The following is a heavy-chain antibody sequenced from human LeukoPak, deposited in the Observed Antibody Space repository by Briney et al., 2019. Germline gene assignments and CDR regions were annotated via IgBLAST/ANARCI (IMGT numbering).Heavy chain of an antibody. CDR3: ARVPSGDAFDI. V-gene: IGHV3-66*01. CDR1: GVTVSSNY. D-gene: IGHD2-2*01. CDR2: IYSGGST. J-gene: IGHJ3*02. Sequence: GGSLRLSCAASGVTVSSNYMCWVCHGPGKGLEWVSVIYSGGSTYYADSVKGRFTISRDNSKNTLYLQMNSLRAEDTAVYYCARVPSGDAFDIWGQGTMVTVSS.